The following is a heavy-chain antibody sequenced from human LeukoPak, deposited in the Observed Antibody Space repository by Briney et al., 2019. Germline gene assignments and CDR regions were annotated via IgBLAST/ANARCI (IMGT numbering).Heavy chain of an antibody. Sequence: GGSLRLSCAASGFTFSSYAMSWVRQAPGKGLEWVSAISGSGGSTYYADSVKGRFTISRDNSKNTLYLQMNSLRAEDTAVYYCEAQAAGPRHFDYWGQGTLVTVSS. J-gene: IGHJ4*02. D-gene: IGHD6-13*01. CDR2: ISGSGGST. V-gene: IGHV3-23*01. CDR3: EAQAAGPRHFDY. CDR1: GFTFSSYA.